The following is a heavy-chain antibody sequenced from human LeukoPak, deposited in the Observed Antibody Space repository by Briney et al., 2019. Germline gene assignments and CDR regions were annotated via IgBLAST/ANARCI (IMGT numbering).Heavy chain of an antibody. D-gene: IGHD2-15*01. CDR3: ARDLGCSGGSCYSNWGGFDY. Sequence: SETLSLTCTVSGGSISSYYWSWIRQPAGKGLEWIGRIYTSGSTNYNPSLKSRVTMSGDTSKNQFSLKLSSVTAADTAVYYCARDLGCSGGSCYSNWGGFDYWGQGTLVTVSS. J-gene: IGHJ4*02. CDR1: GGSISSYY. CDR2: IYTSGST. V-gene: IGHV4-4*07.